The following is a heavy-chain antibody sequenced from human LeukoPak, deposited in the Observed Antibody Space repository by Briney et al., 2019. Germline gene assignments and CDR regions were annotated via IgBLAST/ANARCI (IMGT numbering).Heavy chain of an antibody. Sequence: ASVKVSCKSSGYTFTSYGISWVRQAPGQGLEWMGWISAYNGNTNYAQKLQGRVTMTTDTSTSTAYMELRSLRSDDTAVYYCARAEPHYDDSSGYSPFDYWGQGTLVTVSS. J-gene: IGHJ4*02. CDR2: ISAYNGNT. V-gene: IGHV1-18*01. D-gene: IGHD3-22*01. CDR1: GYTFTSYG. CDR3: ARAEPHYDDSSGYSPFDY.